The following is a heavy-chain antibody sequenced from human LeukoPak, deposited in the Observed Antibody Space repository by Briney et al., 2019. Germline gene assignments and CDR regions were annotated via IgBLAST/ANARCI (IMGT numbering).Heavy chain of an antibody. V-gene: IGHV3-30*02. CDR3: ARVDYYRSGSYGMGV. D-gene: IGHD3-10*01. Sequence: PGGSLRLSCAASGFSLSNYGMHWVRQAPGKGLEWVTFIRYDGSNKYYADSVKGRFTISRDNSKNPLYLQMNSLRLEDTAVYYCARVDYYRSGSYGMGVWGQGTTVTVSS. CDR2: IRYDGSNK. CDR1: GFSLSNYG. J-gene: IGHJ6*01.